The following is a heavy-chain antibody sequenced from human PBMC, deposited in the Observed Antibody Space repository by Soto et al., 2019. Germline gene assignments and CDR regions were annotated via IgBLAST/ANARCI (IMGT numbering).Heavy chain of an antibody. J-gene: IGHJ6*02. Sequence: SVKVSCKASGFDFGSFGIQFLRQTRGRGLEWIGWIVVASGRTNYARQFQGRVAFSRDMSSTTAYMDLYDLKSDDTAVYFCSADHPHTATGWPVWGQGTTVTVSS. CDR1: GFDFGSFG. V-gene: IGHV1-58*02. CDR3: SADHPHTATGWPV. CDR2: IVVASGRT.